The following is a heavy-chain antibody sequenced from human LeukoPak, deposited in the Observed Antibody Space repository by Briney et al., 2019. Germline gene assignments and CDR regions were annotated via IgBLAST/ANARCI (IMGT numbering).Heavy chain of an antibody. CDR2: IYTSGST. V-gene: IGHV4-4*07. CDR1: GGSISSYY. Sequence: SETLSLTCTVSGGSISSYYWSWLRQPAGKGLEWIGRIYTSGSTNYNPSLKSRVTMSVDTSKNQFSLKLSSVTAADTAVYYCARDGNLEVPAAIPNYYYYGMDVWGQGTTVTVSS. CDR3: ARDGNLEVPAAIPNYYYYGMDV. D-gene: IGHD2-2*02. J-gene: IGHJ6*02.